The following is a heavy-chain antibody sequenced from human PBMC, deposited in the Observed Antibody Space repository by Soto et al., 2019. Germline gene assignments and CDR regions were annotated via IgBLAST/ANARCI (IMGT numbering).Heavy chain of an antibody. J-gene: IGHJ6*02. CDR1: GDSLRGQS. D-gene: IGHD6-19*01. CDR3: AREDSYGWSGESLDV. V-gene: IGHV4-34*01. CDR2: LDQSGGT. Sequence: SETLSLTCAVAGDSLRGQSWNWIRQSPGKGLEWIGELDQSGGTNYNPSLQSRAIISDDTSKNQFSLTLTSVTAADTAVYYCAREDSYGWSGESLDVWGQGTTVTVSS.